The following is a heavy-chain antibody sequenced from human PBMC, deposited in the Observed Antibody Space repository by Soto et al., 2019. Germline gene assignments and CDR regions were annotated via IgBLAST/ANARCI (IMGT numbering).Heavy chain of an antibody. CDR1: GFTFSSYW. CDR2: INTDGSST. V-gene: IGHV3-74*01. J-gene: IGHJ4*02. Sequence: EVQLVESGGGLVQPGGSLRLSCAASGFTFSSYWMHWVRQAPGKGLEWVSRINTDGSSTGYADSVKGRFTIPRDNAKNTLYLQVPSLRAYDTAVYYCTRGLESYRDFDYWGQGILVTVSS. CDR3: TRGLESYRDFDY. D-gene: IGHD1-26*01.